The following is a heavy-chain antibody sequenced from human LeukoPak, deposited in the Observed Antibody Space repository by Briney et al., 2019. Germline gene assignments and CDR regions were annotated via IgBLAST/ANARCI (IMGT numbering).Heavy chain of an antibody. V-gene: IGHV4-4*07. CDR2: IYISGST. D-gene: IGHD3-3*01. CDR1: NGSISSYY. J-gene: IGHJ4*02. CDR3: ARRYDFWSGYPPPLDY. Sequence: PSETLSLTCTVSNGSISSYYWSWIRQPAGKRLEWIGHIYISGSTNYNPSLKSRVTISVDTSKKQFSLKLSSVTAADTAVYYCARRYDFWSGYPPPLDYWGQGTLVTVSS.